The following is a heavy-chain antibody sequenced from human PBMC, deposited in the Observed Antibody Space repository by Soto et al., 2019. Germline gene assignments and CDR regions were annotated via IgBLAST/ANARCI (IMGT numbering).Heavy chain of an antibody. CDR1: GYTFTSYG. D-gene: IGHD1-7*01. V-gene: IGHV1-18*01. Sequence: QVQLVQSGAEVKKPGASVMVSCKASGYTFTSYGISWVRQAPGQGLELMGWISAYNGNTHYAQKLQGRVTMTTDTSTSTAYMELRSLRSDDTAVYYCARDRGYNWNYGWFDPWGQGTLVTVSS. J-gene: IGHJ5*02. CDR3: ARDRGYNWNYGWFDP. CDR2: ISAYNGNT.